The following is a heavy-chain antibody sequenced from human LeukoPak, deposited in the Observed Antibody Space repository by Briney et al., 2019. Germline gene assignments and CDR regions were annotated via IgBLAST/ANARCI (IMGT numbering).Heavy chain of an antibody. J-gene: IGHJ4*02. CDR1: GVSISSSYSY. D-gene: IGHD3/OR15-3a*01. Sequence: SETLSLTCTVSGVSISSSYSYWGWIRQPPGMGLEWIGSIYYSGNTYYNASLKSQVSISIDTSKNQFSLKLTSVTAADTAVYYCARQTGSGLFILPGGQGTLVTVSS. CDR2: IYYSGNT. CDR3: ARQTGSGLFILP. V-gene: IGHV4-39*01.